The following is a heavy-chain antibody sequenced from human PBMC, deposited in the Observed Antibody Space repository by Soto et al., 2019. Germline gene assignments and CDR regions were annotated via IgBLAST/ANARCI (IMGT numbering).Heavy chain of an antibody. J-gene: IGHJ5*02. D-gene: IGHD1-1*01. CDR1: GASISGYY. V-gene: IGHV4-4*07. CDR3: VRDGTKTLRDWFDP. CDR2: IYATGTT. Sequence: PSATLSLTCTVSGASISGYYWSWIRKSAGKGLEWIGRIYATGTTDYNPSLKSRVMMSVDTSKKQFPLRLRSVTAADTAVYYCVRDGTKTLRDWFDPWGQGISVTVS.